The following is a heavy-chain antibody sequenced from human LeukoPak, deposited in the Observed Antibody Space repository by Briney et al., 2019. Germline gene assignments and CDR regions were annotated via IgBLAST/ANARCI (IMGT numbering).Heavy chain of an antibody. CDR3: ARDYGGKGDY. Sequence: GGSLRLSCAASGFTFSSYGMSWVRQAPGKGLEWVSVIYSGGSTYYADSVKGRFTISRDNSKNTLYLQMNSLRAEDTAVYYCARDYGGKGDYWGQGTLVTVSS. J-gene: IGHJ4*02. V-gene: IGHV3-53*01. CDR2: IYSGGST. D-gene: IGHD4-23*01. CDR1: GFTFSSYG.